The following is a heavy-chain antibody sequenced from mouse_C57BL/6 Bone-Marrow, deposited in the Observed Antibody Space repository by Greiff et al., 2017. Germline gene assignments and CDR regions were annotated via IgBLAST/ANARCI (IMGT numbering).Heavy chain of an antibody. J-gene: IGHJ3*01. V-gene: IGHV1-81*01. Sequence: QVHVKQSGAELARPGASVKLSCKASGYTFTSYGIRWVKQRTGQGLEWIGEIYPRNGDTYYNEKFKGKATLTADKSSSTAYMVLRSLTSEDSAVYCCGRQGRECAYWGQGTLVTVSA. CDR1: GYTFTSYG. CDR2: IYPRNGDT. CDR3: GRQGRECAY.